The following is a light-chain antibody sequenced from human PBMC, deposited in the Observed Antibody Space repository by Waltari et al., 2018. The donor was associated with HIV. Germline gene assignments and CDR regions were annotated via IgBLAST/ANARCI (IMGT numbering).Light chain of an antibody. Sequence: DFQLTQSPSFLSASVGDRVVITCRASQGISSNLAWYQQKPGLAPKPLIYAASSLPSGVPSRFSGGGSGTQFTLTIRNLQPEDFATYYCQHLNSFPPFTFGPGTTVDVK. V-gene: IGKV1-9*01. CDR3: QHLNSFPPFT. J-gene: IGKJ3*01. CDR2: AAS. CDR1: QGISSN.